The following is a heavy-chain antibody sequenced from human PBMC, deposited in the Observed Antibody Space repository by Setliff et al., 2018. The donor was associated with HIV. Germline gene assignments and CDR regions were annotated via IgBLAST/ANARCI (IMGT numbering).Heavy chain of an antibody. CDR1: DDSISRSSYY. CDR3: ARENSSWYFDL. V-gene: IGHV4-39*07. J-gene: IGHJ2*01. Sequence: KTSETLSLTCTVTDDSISRSSYYWAWIRQSPGKGLEWIGSMHNSGSTYYNPSVKSRVTISVDTSKNQFSLKLSSVTAADTAVYYCARENSSWYFDLWGRGTLVTVSS. CDR2: MHNSGST. D-gene: IGHD6-13*01.